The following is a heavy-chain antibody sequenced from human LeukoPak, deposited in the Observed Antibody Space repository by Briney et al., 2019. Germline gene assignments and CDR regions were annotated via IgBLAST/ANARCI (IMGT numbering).Heavy chain of an antibody. V-gene: IGHV1-46*01. CDR2: INPSGGST. CDR3: ARDRYSYIVLIHDYYGMDV. J-gene: IGHJ6*02. Sequence: ASVKVSCKASGYTFTSYYMHWVRQAPGQGLEWMGIINPSGGSTSYAQKFQGRVTMTRDTSTSTVYMELSSLRSEDTAVYYCARDRYSYIVLIHDYYGMDVWGQGTTVTVSS. D-gene: IGHD2-8*01. CDR1: GYTFTSYY.